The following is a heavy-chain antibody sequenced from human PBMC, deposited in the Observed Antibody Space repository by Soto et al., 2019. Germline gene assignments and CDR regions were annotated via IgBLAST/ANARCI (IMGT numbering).Heavy chain of an antibody. CDR1: GYTFTGYY. Sequence: ASAKVSCKASGYTFTGYYMPWVRQAPAQGLEWMGWINPTSGGTNYAQKFQGRVTMTRDTSISTAYMELSRLRSDDTAVYYCPRGGIVPAAIKSWYYYYGMDVWGQGTTVTVSS. V-gene: IGHV1-2*02. J-gene: IGHJ6*02. D-gene: IGHD2-2*02. CDR3: PRGGIVPAAIKSWYYYYGMDV. CDR2: INPTSGGT.